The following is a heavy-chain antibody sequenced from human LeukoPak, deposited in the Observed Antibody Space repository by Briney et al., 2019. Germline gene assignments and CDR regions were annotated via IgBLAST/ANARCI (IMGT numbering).Heavy chain of an antibody. CDR2: ITTSDGNT. J-gene: IGHJ1*01. D-gene: IGHD2-8*02. CDR1: GFTFSSYT. CDR3: AKGGFTVRYFQH. V-gene: IGHV3-23*01. Sequence: GGSLRLSCAASGFTFSSYTMSWVRQAPGKGLEWVSTITTSDGNTYYADSVKGRFTVSRDNSKNTLYLQMNSLRAEDTAVYYCAKGGFTVRYFQHWGQGTLVTVSS.